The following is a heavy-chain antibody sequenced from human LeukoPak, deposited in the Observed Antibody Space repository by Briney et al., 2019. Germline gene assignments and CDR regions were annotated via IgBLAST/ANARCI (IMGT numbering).Heavy chain of an antibody. J-gene: IGHJ6*03. CDR3: ARESSGYYHMYV. CDR2: IYYSGST. Sequence: SETLSLTRTVSGGSISSYYWSWIRQPPGKGLERIGDIYYSGSTNYNPSLKSRVTISVDTSKNQFSLKLSSVTAADTAVYYCARESSGYYHMYVWGKGTTVTVSS. CDR1: GGSISSYY. V-gene: IGHV4-59*01. D-gene: IGHD3-22*01.